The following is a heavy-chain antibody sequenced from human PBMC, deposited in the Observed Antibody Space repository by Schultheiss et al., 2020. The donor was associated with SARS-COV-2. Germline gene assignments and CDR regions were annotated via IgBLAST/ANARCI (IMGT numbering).Heavy chain of an antibody. CDR3: AREALSIAGTLSRFAFDI. Sequence: SVKVSCKASGGTFSSYAISWVRQAPGQGLEWMGGIIPIFGTPNYAQKFQGRVTMTTDTSTSTAYMELRSLRSDDTAVYYCAREALSIAGTLSRFAFDIWGQGTMVTVSS. CDR2: IIPIFGTP. CDR1: GGTFSSYA. D-gene: IGHD1-20*01. J-gene: IGHJ3*02. V-gene: IGHV1-69*05.